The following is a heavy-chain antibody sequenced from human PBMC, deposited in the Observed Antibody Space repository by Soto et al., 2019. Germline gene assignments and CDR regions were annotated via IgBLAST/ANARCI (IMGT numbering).Heavy chain of an antibody. Sequence: QVQLQESGPGLVKPSETLSLACTVSGGSVSSGSYYWSWIRQPPEKGLEWIGNIYYSGSTNYDPSLKSRVTLAVDRAKNHSSLNVTSVTAADTAVYYGARATPSVDYWGQGTLVTVSS. CDR1: GGSVSSGSYY. V-gene: IGHV4-61*03. CDR3: ARATPSVDY. J-gene: IGHJ4*02. CDR2: IYYSGST.